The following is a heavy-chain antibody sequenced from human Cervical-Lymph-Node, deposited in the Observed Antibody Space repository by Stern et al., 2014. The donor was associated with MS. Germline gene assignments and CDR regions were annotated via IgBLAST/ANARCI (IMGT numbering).Heavy chain of an antibody. CDR2: VGPKDGAT. Sequence: EVQLGESGAEVKEPGATGKISCKVSGYTFIDYYLHWVRQAPGKGLEWMGLVGPKDGATKSSERVQDRFTVCANTSIATAYKDLSGIRYEDRAIYSCPSRNFGPWGQGTLVTVSS. V-gene: IGHV1-69-2*01. CDR3: PSRNFGP. CDR1: GYTFIDYY. J-gene: IGHJ5*02.